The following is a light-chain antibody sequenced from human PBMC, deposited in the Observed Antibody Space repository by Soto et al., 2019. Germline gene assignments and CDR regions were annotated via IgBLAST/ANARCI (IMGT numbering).Light chain of an antibody. V-gene: IGLV2-14*01. Sequence: QSALTQPASVSGSPGKSITISCTGTSSDVGGYNYVSWYQQHPGKAPKLMIYEVSNRPSGVSNRFSGSKSGNTASLTIFGLQAEDEADYYCSSYTSSSIDYVFGTGTKLTVL. CDR3: SSYTSSSIDYV. J-gene: IGLJ1*01. CDR2: EVS. CDR1: SSDVGGYNY.